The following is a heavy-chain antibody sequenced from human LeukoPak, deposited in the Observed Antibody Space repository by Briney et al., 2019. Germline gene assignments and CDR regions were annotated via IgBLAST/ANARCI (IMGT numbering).Heavy chain of an antibody. CDR1: GFTFSDYY. V-gene: IGHV3-66*04. Sequence: GGSLRLSCAASGFTFSDYYMSWVRQAPGKGLEWVSIIYSDGSTYYADSVKGRFTISRDNSKNTLYLQMNSLRAEDTAVYYCARRAGAYSHPYDYWGQGTLVTVSS. J-gene: IGHJ4*02. CDR2: IYSDGST. D-gene: IGHD4/OR15-4a*01. CDR3: ARRAGAYSHPYDY.